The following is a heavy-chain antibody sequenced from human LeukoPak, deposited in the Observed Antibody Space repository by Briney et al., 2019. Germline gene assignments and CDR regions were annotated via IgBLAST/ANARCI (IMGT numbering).Heavy chain of an antibody. J-gene: IGHJ4*02. Sequence: ASVRVSCKASGYSFTAYYLHWVRQAPGQGLAWMGMINPSGGTTTYAQNFQGRVTMTRDTSTSTVYMELSSLTSGDTAVYFCARSFEGTTGGYWGQGTLVIVSS. D-gene: IGHD1-1*01. CDR3: ARSFEGTTGGY. CDR2: INPSGGTT. V-gene: IGHV1-46*01. CDR1: GYSFTAYY.